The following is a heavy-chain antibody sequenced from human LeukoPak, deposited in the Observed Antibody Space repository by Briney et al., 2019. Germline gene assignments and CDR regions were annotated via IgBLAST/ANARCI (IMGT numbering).Heavy chain of an antibody. CDR2: ISSSGSTI. D-gene: IGHD3-3*01. V-gene: IGHV3-48*03. CDR1: GFTFSSYE. Sequence: QPGGSLRLSCAASGFTFSSYEMNWVRQAPGKGLEWVSYISSSGSTIYYADSVKGRFTISRDNAKNSLYLQMNSLRAEDTAVYYCASDYYDFWSGHDYFDYWGQGTLVTVSS. J-gene: IGHJ4*02. CDR3: ASDYYDFWSGHDYFDY.